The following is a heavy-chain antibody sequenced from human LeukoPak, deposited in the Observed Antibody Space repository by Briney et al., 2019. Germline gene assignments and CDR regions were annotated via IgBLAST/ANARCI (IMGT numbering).Heavy chain of an antibody. Sequence: SETLSLTCAVYGESLSNYYWSWIRQPPGKGLEWIGEIHHSGTTNYEWSLESRVTISVDTSKNQFSLKLISVTAADTAVYYCARSPANSWSNFDYWGQGTLVTVSS. V-gene: IGHV4-34*01. D-gene: IGHD6-13*01. CDR2: IHHSGTT. CDR3: ARSPANSWSNFDY. J-gene: IGHJ4*02. CDR1: GESLSNYY.